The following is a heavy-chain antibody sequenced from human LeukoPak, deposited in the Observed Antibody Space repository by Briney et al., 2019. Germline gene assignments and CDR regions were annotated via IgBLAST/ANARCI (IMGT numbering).Heavy chain of an antibody. V-gene: IGHV5-51*01. CDR3: ARTSAAAEGAFDI. CDR1: GYSFTSYW. Sequence: GESLKISCKGSGYSFTSYWIGWVRQMPGKGLEWMGIIYPGDSDTRYSPSFQGQVTISADKTISTAYLQWSSLKASDTAMYYCARTSAAAEGAFDIWGQGTMVTVSS. J-gene: IGHJ3*02. D-gene: IGHD6-13*01. CDR2: IYPGDSDT.